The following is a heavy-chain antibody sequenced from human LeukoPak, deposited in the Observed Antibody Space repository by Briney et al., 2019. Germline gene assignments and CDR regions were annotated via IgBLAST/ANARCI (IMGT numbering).Heavy chain of an antibody. D-gene: IGHD3-22*01. CDR3: ARYFDSSGSYWAFDI. Sequence: SVKVSCKASGGTFSSFAISWVRQAPGQGLEWMGGIIPIFGTANYAQEFQGRVTITADESTSTAYMELSSLRSEDTAVYYCARYFDSSGSYWAFDIWGQGTMVTVSS. J-gene: IGHJ3*02. CDR2: IIPIFGTA. CDR1: GGTFSSFA. V-gene: IGHV1-69*13.